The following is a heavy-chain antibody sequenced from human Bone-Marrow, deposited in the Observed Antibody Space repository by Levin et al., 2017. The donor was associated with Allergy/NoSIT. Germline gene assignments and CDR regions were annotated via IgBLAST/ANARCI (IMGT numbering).Heavy chain of an antibody. D-gene: IGHD1-26*01. V-gene: IGHV3-30-3*01. CDR1: GFTFSTYP. Sequence: SCAASGFTFSTYPLHWVRQAPGKGLEWVALISYDGSREYYAHSVKGRLTISRDNSRNTLFLQMNSLRVDDTAVYYCAKEEWELLDSWGQGTLVTVTS. CDR2: ISYDGSRE. CDR3: AKEEWELLDS. J-gene: IGHJ4*02.